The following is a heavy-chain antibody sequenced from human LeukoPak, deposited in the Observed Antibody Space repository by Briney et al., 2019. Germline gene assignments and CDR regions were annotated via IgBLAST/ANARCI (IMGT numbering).Heavy chain of an antibody. CDR3: ARDRAYDSSGEPMFHP. Sequence: ASVKVSCKASGYTLADFHIQWVRQAPGQGLEWMGTLNPHSGATHYSQKFRGRVTMTRDTSVNTAYMELNRLTSEDTAVYYCARDRAYDSSGEPMFHPWGQGSLVAVSS. CDR2: LNPHSGAT. CDR1: GYTLADFH. J-gene: IGHJ5*02. V-gene: IGHV1-2*02. D-gene: IGHD3-22*01.